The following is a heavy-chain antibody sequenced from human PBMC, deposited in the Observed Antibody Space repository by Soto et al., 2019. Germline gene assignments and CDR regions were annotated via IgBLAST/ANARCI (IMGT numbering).Heavy chain of an antibody. CDR1: GGTFSDYA. CDR2: IIPLAETP. Sequence: QVQVVQSGAEVKKPGSSVKVSCKASGGTFSDYAISWVRQAPGQGLEWMGGIIPLAETPVYAQTVQGRLTISADEVTSVAYMELSTPRSDDTAVYYCAIGSRSSWACDFWGQGTLVTVSS. V-gene: IGHV1-69*01. J-gene: IGHJ4*02. D-gene: IGHD6-13*01. CDR3: AIGSRSSWACDF.